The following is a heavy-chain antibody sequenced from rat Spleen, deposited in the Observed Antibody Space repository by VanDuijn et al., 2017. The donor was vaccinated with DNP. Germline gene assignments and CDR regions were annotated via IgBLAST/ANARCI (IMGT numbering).Heavy chain of an antibody. CDR3: ARRANWIYWYFDF. Sequence: EVQLVASGGGLVQPGRSLKLSCAASGFTFSDFYMAWVRQAPTKGLEWVASISPSGDNTYYRDSVKGRFTVSRDNAKSSLYLQMDSLRSEDTATYYCARRANWIYWYFDFWGPGTMVTVSS. D-gene: IGHD5-1*01. J-gene: IGHJ1*01. CDR2: ISPSGDNT. V-gene: IGHV5-25*01. CDR1: GFTFSDFY.